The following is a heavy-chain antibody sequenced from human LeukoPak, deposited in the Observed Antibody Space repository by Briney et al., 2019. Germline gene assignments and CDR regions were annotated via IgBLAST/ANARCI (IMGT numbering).Heavy chain of an antibody. Sequence: GGSLRLSCAAPGFTFSRYWMHWVRQAPGKGLVWVSRINTDGSSTTYADSVKGRFTISRDNAKNTLYLQMNSLRAEDTAVYYCARPMYSSSSFIKYYYYYVMDVWGQGTTVTASS. J-gene: IGHJ6*02. D-gene: IGHD6-6*01. V-gene: IGHV3-74*01. CDR3: ARPMYSSSSFIKYYYYYVMDV. CDR2: INTDGSST. CDR1: GFTFSRYW.